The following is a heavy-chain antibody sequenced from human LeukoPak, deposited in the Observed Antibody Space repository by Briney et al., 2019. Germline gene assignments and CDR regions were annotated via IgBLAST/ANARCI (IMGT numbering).Heavy chain of an antibody. CDR2: ISSSGSTI. Sequence: PGGSLRLSYAASGFTFSDYYMSWIRQAPGKGLEWVSYISSSGSTIYYADSVKGRFTISRDNAKNSLYLQMNSLRAEDTAVYYCARDLGYDFWSGYLFPSRGNWFDPWGQGTLVTVSS. CDR1: GFTFSDYY. D-gene: IGHD3-3*01. CDR3: ARDLGYDFWSGYLFPSRGNWFDP. J-gene: IGHJ5*02. V-gene: IGHV3-11*04.